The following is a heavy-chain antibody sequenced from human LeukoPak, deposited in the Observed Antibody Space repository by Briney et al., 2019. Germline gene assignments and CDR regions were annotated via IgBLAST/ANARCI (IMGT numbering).Heavy chain of an antibody. CDR3: ARVVGLTMIVVVYYWFDP. Sequence: SETLSLTCAVYGGSFSGYYWSWIRQPPGKGLEWIGSNSGSTYYNPSLKSRVTISVDTSKNQFSLKLSSVTAADTAVYYCARVVGLTMIVVVYYWFDPWGQGTLVTVSS. CDR2: NSGST. V-gene: IGHV4-34*01. CDR1: GGSFSGYY. J-gene: IGHJ5*02. D-gene: IGHD3-22*01.